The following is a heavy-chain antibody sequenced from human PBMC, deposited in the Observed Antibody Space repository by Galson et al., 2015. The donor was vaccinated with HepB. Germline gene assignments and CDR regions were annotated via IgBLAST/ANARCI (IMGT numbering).Heavy chain of an antibody. J-gene: IGHJ4*02. CDR3: ARGYGSGTYFSFFDY. Sequence: QSGAEVKKPGESLKISCEVSGYSFSSYWTAWVRQMPGKGLEYMGVIFPGDSDTRYSPSFQGQVTISVDKSISTAYLQWSSLKASDTAIYYCARGYGSGTYFSFFDYWGQGTLVTVSS. CDR2: IFPGDSDT. D-gene: IGHD3-10*01. V-gene: IGHV5-51*01. CDR1: GYSFSSYW.